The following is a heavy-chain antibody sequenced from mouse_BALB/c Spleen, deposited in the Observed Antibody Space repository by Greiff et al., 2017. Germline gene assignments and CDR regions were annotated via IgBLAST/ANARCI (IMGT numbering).Heavy chain of an antibody. V-gene: IGHV14-3*02. D-gene: IGHD1-3*01. J-gene: IGHJ4*01. CDR1: GFNIKDTY. CDR3: ARTPSYNYAMDY. Sequence: VQLQQSGAELVKPGASVTLSCTASGFNIKDTYMHWVKQRPEQGLEWIGRIDPANGNTKYDPKFQGQATITANTSSNTAYLQLSSLTSEDTAFYYSARTPSYNYAMDYWGQGTSVTVSS. CDR2: IDPANGNT.